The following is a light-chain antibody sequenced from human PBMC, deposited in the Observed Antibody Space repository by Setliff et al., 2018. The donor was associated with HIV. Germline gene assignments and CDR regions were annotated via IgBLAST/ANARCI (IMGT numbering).Light chain of an antibody. CDR1: SSDVGGYNS. J-gene: IGLJ1*01. CDR2: NNN. CDR3: QSFDSSLSV. Sequence: QSALTQPASVSGSPGQSITISCTGTSSDVGGYNSVSWYQQHPGKAPKLIIHNNNNRPSGVPDRFSGYRSGASASLAIAGLQADDEADYFCQSFDSSLSVFGTGTKVTVL. V-gene: IGLV2-14*03.